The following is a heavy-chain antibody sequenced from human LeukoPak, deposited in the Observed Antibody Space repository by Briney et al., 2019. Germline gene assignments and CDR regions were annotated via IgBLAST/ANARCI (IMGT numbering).Heavy chain of an antibody. J-gene: IGHJ4*02. V-gene: IGHV3-53*01. CDR2: IYSGGST. CDR1: GITVSSNY. Sequence: GGSLRLSCAASGITVSSNYMNWVRQAPGKGLEWVSVIYSGGSTKYADSVKGRFTISRDNSKNTLYLQMNSLRAEDTAVYYCIYGYTLDFWGRGTLVTVSS. CDR3: IYGYTLDF. D-gene: IGHD5-12*01.